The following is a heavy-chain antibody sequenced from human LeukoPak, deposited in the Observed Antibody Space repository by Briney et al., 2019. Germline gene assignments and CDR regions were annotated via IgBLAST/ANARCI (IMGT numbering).Heavy chain of an antibody. J-gene: IGHJ6*04. Sequence: GGSLRLSCAASGFTFSNAWMSWVRQAPGKVLEWVCRIKSKTDGGTTDYAAPVKGRFAISRDDSKNTLYLQMNSLKTEDTAAYYCTTAFNPYYYYYYGMDVWGKGTTVTVSS. V-gene: IGHV3-15*01. CDR2: IKSKTDGGTT. CDR1: GFTFSNAW. CDR3: TTAFNPYYYYYYGMDV. D-gene: IGHD1-14*01.